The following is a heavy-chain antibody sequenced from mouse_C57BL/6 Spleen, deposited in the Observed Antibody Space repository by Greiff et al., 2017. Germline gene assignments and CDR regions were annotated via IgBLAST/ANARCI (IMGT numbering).Heavy chain of an antibody. J-gene: IGHJ2*01. D-gene: IGHD3-2*01. CDR1: GYTFTSYW. CDR2: IDPSDSYT. Sequence: QVQLQQPGAELVRPGTSVKLSCKASGYTFTSYWMHWVKQRPGPGLEWIGVIDPSDSYTNYNQKFTGKATLTVDTSSSTAYMQLSSLTSEDSAVYYCAGRDNGVFDYWGQGTTLTVSS. V-gene: IGHV1-59*01. CDR3: AGRDNGVFDY.